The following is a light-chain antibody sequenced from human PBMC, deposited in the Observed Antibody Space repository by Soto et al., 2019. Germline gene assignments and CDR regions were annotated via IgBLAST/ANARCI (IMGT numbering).Light chain of an antibody. CDR1: QSVSSSY. J-gene: IGKJ2*01. CDR2: GAS. V-gene: IGKV3-20*01. Sequence: EIVLTQSPGTLSLSPGERATLSCRASQSVSSSYLAWYQQKPGQAPRLLIYGASSRATGIPDRFSGSGSGTDFTLTISRLEHEDVADYYCQQYGGSLTYTFGQGTKLEIK. CDR3: QQYGGSLTYT.